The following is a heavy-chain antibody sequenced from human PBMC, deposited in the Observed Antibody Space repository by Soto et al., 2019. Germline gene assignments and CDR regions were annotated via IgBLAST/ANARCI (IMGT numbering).Heavy chain of an antibody. J-gene: IGHJ3*02. CDR2: ISGSSDFL. CDR3: ATSTWYAFDI. CDR1: GFTFSNSI. Sequence: EVQLVESGGGLVKPGGSLRLSCAASGFTFSNSIINWVRQAPGQGLEWVSSISGSSDFLYYADSVKGRFTISRDTATNSLYLQMNSLRAEDTAVYYCATSTWYAFDIRGQLTMVTVSS. V-gene: IGHV3-21*01. D-gene: IGHD6-13*01.